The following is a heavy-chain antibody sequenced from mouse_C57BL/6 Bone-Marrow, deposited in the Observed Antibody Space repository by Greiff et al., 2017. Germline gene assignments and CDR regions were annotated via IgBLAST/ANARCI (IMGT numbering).Heavy chain of an antibody. Sequence: LQQPGAELVKPGASVKMSCKASGYTFTSYWITWVKQRPGQGLVWIGDIYPGSGSTNYNEKFKSKATLTVDTSSSTAYMQLSSLTSEDSAVYYCARPYYSNYWYFDVWGTGTTVTVSS. CDR2: IYPGSGST. V-gene: IGHV1-55*01. D-gene: IGHD2-5*01. CDR3: ARPYYSNYWYFDV. CDR1: GYTFTSYW. J-gene: IGHJ1*03.